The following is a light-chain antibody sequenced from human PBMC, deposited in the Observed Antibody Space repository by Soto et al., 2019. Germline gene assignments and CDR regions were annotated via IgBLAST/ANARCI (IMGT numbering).Light chain of an antibody. CDR2: AAS. CDR3: QQSYSTPWT. J-gene: IGKJ1*01. CDR1: QSISSY. Sequence: DIQMTQSPSSLSASVGDRVTITCRASQSISSYLNWYQQKPGKAPKLLIYAASSLQSGVPSRCSGSGSETDFTLTISSLQPEDFATYYCQQSYSTPWTFGQGTKVDIK. V-gene: IGKV1-39*01.